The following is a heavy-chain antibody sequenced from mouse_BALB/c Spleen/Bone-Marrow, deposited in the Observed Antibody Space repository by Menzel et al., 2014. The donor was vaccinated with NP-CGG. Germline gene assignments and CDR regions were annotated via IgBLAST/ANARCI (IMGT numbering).Heavy chain of an antibody. Sequence: DVKLVESGGGLVQPGGSRKLSCAASGFTFXSFGMHWVRQAPEKGLEWVAYISSGSSTIYYADTVKGRFTISRDNPKNTLFLQMTSLRSEDTAMYYCASPYGNYPWFAHWGQGTLVTVSA. D-gene: IGHD2-1*01. CDR3: ASPYGNYPWFAH. CDR2: ISSGSSTI. V-gene: IGHV5-17*02. J-gene: IGHJ3*01. CDR1: GFTFXSFG.